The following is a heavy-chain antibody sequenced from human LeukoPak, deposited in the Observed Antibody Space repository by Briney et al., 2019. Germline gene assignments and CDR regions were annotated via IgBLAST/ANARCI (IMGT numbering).Heavy chain of an antibody. Sequence: SVKVSCKASGYTFTDYYIQWMRQAPGQGLEWMGWINVNNGGTKYAQHLQGRVAMTTDTSISTAYMELSRLRSDDTAVYYCARLREGLYHFDYWGQGTLVSVSS. D-gene: IGHD3-16*02. V-gene: IGHV1-2*02. CDR1: GYTFTDYY. CDR3: ARLREGLYHFDY. J-gene: IGHJ4*02. CDR2: INVNNGGT.